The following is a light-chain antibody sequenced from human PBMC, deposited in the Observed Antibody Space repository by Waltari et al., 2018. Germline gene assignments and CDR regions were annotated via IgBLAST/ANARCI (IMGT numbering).Light chain of an antibody. J-gene: IGLJ3*02. V-gene: IGLV1-44*01. CDR1: SSNIGSNT. CDR3: AAWDDSLNGLWV. CDR2: SNN. Sequence: QSVLTQPPSASGTPGQRVTIPCSGSSSNIGSNTVNWYQQLPGTAPKLLIYSNNQRPSGVPDRFSGSKSGTSASLAISGLQSEDEADYYCAAWDDSLNGLWVFGGGTKLTVL.